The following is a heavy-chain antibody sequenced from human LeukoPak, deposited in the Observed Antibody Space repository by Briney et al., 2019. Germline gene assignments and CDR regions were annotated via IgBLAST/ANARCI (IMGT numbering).Heavy chain of an antibody. J-gene: IGHJ4*02. CDR3: AKGRGFRVWDPWDN. D-gene: IGHD3-16*01. Sequence: PGGSLRLSCAASGFTFSSYGMHWVRQAPGKGLEWVAFIRYDGSNKYYADSAKGRFTISRDNSKNTLYLQMNSLRAEDTAVYYCAKGRGFRVWDPWDNWGQGTLITVSS. CDR1: GFTFSSYG. CDR2: IRYDGSNK. V-gene: IGHV3-30*02.